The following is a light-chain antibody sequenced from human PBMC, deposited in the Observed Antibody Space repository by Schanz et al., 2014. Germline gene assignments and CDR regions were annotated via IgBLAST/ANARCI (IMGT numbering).Light chain of an antibody. J-gene: IGKJ5*01. CDR2: AAS. Sequence: DIQMTQTPSTLSASVGDRVTITCRASQTITRSLNWYQQKPGKAPKLLIYAASTLQSGVPSRFSGSGSGTDFTLTISSLQPEDFATYYCQQSGTFGQGTRLDIK. CDR1: QTITRS. V-gene: IGKV1-39*01. CDR3: QQSGT.